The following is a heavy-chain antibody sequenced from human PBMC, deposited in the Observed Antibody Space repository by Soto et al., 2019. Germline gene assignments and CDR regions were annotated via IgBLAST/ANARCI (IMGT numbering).Heavy chain of an antibody. CDR2: INHSGST. D-gene: IGHD3-10*01. CDR3: ARGSGSGLYYYGMDV. Sequence: LSLTCAVYGGSFSGYYWSWIRQPPGKGLEWIGEINHSGSTNYNPSLKSRVTISVDTSKNQFSLKLSSVTAADTAVYYCARGSGSGLYYYGMDVWGQGTTVTVSS. CDR1: GGSFSGYY. J-gene: IGHJ6*02. V-gene: IGHV4-34*01.